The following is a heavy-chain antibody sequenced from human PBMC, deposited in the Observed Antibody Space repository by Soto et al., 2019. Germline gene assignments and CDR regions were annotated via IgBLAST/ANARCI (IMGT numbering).Heavy chain of an antibody. Sequence: QVQLVQSGAEVKKPGSSVKVSCTTSGGTISSFGMNWVRQAPGQGLEWMGGIVPIDGSTKYAEKFQGRVTNSADGTTSTVYMDLSSPRSEDTAGDFCGGTFEEARRGWVALDYLGQGTLPTLPP. V-gene: IGHV1-69*01. CDR3: GGTFEEARRGWVALDY. CDR2: IVPIDGST. D-gene: IGHD3-9*01. CDR1: GGTISSFG. J-gene: IGHJ4*02.